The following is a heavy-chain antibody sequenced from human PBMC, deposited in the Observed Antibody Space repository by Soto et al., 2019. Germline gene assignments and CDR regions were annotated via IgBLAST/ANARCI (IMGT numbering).Heavy chain of an antibody. V-gene: IGHV1-18*01. J-gene: IGHJ6*02. Sequence: QVQLVQSRAEVKNPGASVKVSCKASGYSFTRYGIAWARQAPGQGLEWMGWINHYNGNTNYAQNLQGRVTLTTDTSPSPASMELERLTSNDTAIYYCAMVDVYVTPSPQDVWGQGTTVIVSS. D-gene: IGHD3-16*01. CDR1: GYSFTRYG. CDR2: INHYNGNT. CDR3: AMVDVYVTPSPQDV.